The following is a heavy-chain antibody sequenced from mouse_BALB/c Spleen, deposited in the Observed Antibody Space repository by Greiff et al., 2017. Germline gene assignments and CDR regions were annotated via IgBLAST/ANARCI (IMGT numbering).Heavy chain of an antibody. CDR2: INSNGGST. Sequence: EVMLVESGGGLVQPGGSLKLSCAASGFTFSSYGMSWVRQTPDKRLELVATINSNGGSTYYPDSVKGRFTISRDNAKNTLYLQMSSLKSEDTAMYYCARVYGSSYGWYFDYWGQGTTLTVSS. CDR3: ARVYGSSYGWYFDY. D-gene: IGHD1-1*01. V-gene: IGHV5-6-3*01. J-gene: IGHJ2*01. CDR1: GFTFSSYG.